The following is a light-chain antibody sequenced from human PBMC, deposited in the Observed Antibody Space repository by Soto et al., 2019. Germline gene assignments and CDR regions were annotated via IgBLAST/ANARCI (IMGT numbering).Light chain of an antibody. J-gene: IGKJ3*01. Sequence: DIQMTHSPSTLSASVGDRVTISCRASQGISAWLAWYQQKAGKAPRLLIFKATTLESGVPSRFSGSASGTEFTLTISSLQPDDFATYYCQMYNSYSRGFTFGPGTKV. CDR1: QGISAW. CDR2: KAT. CDR3: QMYNSYSRGFT. V-gene: IGKV1-5*03.